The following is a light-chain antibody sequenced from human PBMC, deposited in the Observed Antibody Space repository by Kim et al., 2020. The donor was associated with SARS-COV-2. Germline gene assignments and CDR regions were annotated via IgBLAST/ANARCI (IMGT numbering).Light chain of an antibody. J-gene: IGLJ1*01. Sequence: QSALTQPRSVSGSPGQSVTISCTGTSSDVGDYSYVSWYQQHPGKAPKLMIYDVNKRPSGVPDHFSGSKSGNTASLTITGLQTEDEADYYCCSYAGSYTYVFGVGTKVTVL. CDR3: CSYAGSYTYV. CDR2: DVN. CDR1: SSDVGDYSY. V-gene: IGLV2-11*01.